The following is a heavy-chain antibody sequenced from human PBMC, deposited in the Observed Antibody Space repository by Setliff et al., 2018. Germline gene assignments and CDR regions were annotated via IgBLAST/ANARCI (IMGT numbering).Heavy chain of an antibody. V-gene: IGHV4-30-4*08. CDR1: GDSISSGDDF. J-gene: IGHJ4*02. D-gene: IGHD6-19*01. CDR2: IYYTTNG. CDR3: ARAPVGDRNGSFDS. Sequence: PSETLSLTCTVSGDSISSGDDFWSWIRQPPGKGPEWIGSIYYTTNGHYNPSLKSRVTMSVDTSKNHFSLELTSVTAADTAVYYCARAPVGDRNGSFDSWGQGTLVTVSS.